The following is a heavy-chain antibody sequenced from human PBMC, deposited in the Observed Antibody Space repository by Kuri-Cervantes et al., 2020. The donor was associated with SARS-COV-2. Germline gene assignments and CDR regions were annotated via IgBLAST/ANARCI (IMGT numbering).Heavy chain of an antibody. J-gene: IGHJ4*02. CDR2: IYYSGST. V-gene: IGHV4-61*01. CDR3: ARHARITGIGFDY. D-gene: IGHD1-20*01. CDR1: GGSVSSGSYY. Sequence: ESLKISCTVSGGSVSSGSYYWSWIRQPPGKGLEWIGYIYYSGSTNYNPSLKSRVTISVDTSKNQFSLKLSSVTAADTAVYYCARHARITGIGFDYWGQGTLVTVSS.